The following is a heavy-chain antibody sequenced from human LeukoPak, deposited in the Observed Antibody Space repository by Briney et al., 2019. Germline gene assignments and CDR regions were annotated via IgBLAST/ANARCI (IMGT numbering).Heavy chain of an antibody. D-gene: IGHD3-3*01. CDR1: GGSISSYY. CDR3: ARVERRFLEWLFDY. J-gene: IGHJ4*02. V-gene: IGHV4-59*01. Sequence: PSETLSLTCTVSGGSISSYYWSWIRQPPGKGLEWIGYIYYSGSTNYNPSLKSRVTISVDASKNQFSLKLSSVTAADTAVYYCARVERRFLEWLFDYWGQGTLVTVSS. CDR2: IYYSGST.